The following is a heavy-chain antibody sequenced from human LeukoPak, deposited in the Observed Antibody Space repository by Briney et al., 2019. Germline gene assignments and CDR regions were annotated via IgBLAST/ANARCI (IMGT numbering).Heavy chain of an antibody. CDR1: GGSIISSNW. CDR3: GGRIAATGTPFDY. V-gene: IGHV4-4*02. CDR2: IYHSGTT. D-gene: IGHD6-13*01. Sequence: SETLSLTCAVSGGSIISSNWWSWVRQPPGKGLEWIGEIYHSGTTNYIPSLKSRVTISVDKSKNQFSLKLTSVTAADTAVYYCGGRIAATGTPFDYWGQRTVVTVSS. J-gene: IGHJ4*02.